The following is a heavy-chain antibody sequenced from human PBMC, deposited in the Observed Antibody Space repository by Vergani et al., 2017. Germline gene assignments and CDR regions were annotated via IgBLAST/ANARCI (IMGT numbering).Heavy chain of an antibody. Sequence: QVQLVQSGAEVKKPGSSVKVSCKASGGTFSSYAISWVRQAPGQGLEWMGGIIPIFGTANYAQKFQGRVTITADESTSTAYMELGSLRSEDTAVYYCARAGYCSSTSCYTDYYYGMDVWGQGTTVTVSS. V-gene: IGHV1-69*12. D-gene: IGHD2-2*02. CDR2: IIPIFGTA. J-gene: IGHJ6*02. CDR3: ARAGYCSSTSCYTDYYYGMDV. CDR1: GGTFSSYA.